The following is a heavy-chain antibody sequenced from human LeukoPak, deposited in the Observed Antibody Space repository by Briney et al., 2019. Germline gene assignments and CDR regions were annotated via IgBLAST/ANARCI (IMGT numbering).Heavy chain of an antibody. V-gene: IGHV1-69*13. J-gene: IGHJ5*02. CDR1: GGTFSSYA. D-gene: IGHD6-13*01. CDR3: ARAIVDVKTYGYSSSWYGFWFDP. Sequence: ASVKVSCKASGGTFSSYAISWVRQAPGQGLERMGGIIPIFGTANYAQKFQGRVTITADESTSTAYMELSSLRSEDTAVYYCARAIVDVKTYGYSSSWYGFWFDPWGQGTLVTVSS. CDR2: IIPIFGTA.